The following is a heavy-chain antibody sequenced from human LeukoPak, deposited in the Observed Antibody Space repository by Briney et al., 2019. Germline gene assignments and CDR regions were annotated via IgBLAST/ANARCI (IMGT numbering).Heavy chain of an antibody. CDR2: INGNGGGS. J-gene: IGHJ5*02. Sequence: PGGSLRLSCAASGFTFSDHAMSWVRQAPAKGLEWVSSINGNGGGSYYIDSVKGRFTVSRDNSENALYLQMNSLRAEDTAVYYCTTEGYLRSGGGWESWDQGTLVTVSS. D-gene: IGHD1-26*01. V-gene: IGHV3-23*01. CDR3: TTEGYLRSGGGWES. CDR1: GFTFSDHA.